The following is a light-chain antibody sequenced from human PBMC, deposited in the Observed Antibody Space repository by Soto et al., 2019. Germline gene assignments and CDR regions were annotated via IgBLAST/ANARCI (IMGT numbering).Light chain of an antibody. CDR1: SSDVGGYNY. Sequence: ALTQPSSLSVSPGQSITISFTGTSSDVGGYNYVSWYQQHPGKAPKLMIYEVSNRPSGVSNRFSGSKSGNTASLTISGLQAEDEADYYCSSYTSSSTLDVFGTGTKVTVL. CDR3: SSYTSSSTLDV. V-gene: IGLV2-14*01. CDR2: EVS. J-gene: IGLJ1*01.